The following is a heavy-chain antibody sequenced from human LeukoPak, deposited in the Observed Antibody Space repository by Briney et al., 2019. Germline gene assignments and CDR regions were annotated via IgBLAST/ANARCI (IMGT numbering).Heavy chain of an antibody. D-gene: IGHD5-24*01. CDR2: ISYDGSNK. Sequence: GGSLRLSCAASGFTFSSYAMHWVRQAPGKGLEWVAVISYDGSNKYYADSVKGRFTISRDNSKNTLYLQMNSLRAEDTAVYYCARDLQGGGYYYYYGMDVWGQGTTVTVSS. CDR1: GFTFSSYA. V-gene: IGHV3-30-3*01. CDR3: ARDLQGGGYYYYYGMDV. J-gene: IGHJ6*02.